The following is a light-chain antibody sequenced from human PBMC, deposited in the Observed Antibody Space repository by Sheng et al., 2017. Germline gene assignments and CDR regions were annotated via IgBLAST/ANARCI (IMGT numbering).Light chain of an antibody. Sequence: QSVLTQPPSVSGAPGQRVTISCTGSSSNIGAGYDVHWYQQLPGTAPKLMIYEVSKRPSGVPDRFSGSKSGNTASLTVSGLQAEDEADYYCSSYAGSNSYVFGTGTKVTVL. CDR2: EVS. J-gene: IGLJ1*01. CDR1: SSNIGAGYD. CDR3: SSYAGSNSYV. V-gene: IGLV1-40*01.